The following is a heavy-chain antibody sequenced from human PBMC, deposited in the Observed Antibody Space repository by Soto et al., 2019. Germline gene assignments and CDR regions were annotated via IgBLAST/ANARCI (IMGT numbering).Heavy chain of an antibody. D-gene: IGHD6-25*01. J-gene: IGHJ4*02. CDR1: GFTFGNNV. V-gene: IGHV3-23*01. CDR2: ISGSGANT. Sequence: EVQLLESGGGLVQPGGSLRLSCAASGFTFGNNVITWVRQAAGKGLEWVSSISGSGANTYYADSVKGRFTISRDNSKNTLFLQMNSLRAEDTALYYCARDRGGRLFDYWGLGTLVTVSS. CDR3: ARDRGGRLFDY.